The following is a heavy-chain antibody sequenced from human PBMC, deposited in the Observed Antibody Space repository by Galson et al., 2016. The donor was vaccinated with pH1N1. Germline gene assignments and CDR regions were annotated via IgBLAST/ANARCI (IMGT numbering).Heavy chain of an antibody. CDR1: SVRSGGQY. D-gene: IGHD3-22*01. CDR3: ARNAWDGSGLNYFDS. CDR2: IYYIGST. Sequence: SVRSGGQYWTWIRQVPGKGLEWIGFIYYIGSTGYNPSLKSRVSMSLDMSKKQFSLNLRSVTAADTAVYFCARNAWDGSGLNYFDSWGQGILVSVSS. V-gene: IGHV4-31*02. J-gene: IGHJ4*02.